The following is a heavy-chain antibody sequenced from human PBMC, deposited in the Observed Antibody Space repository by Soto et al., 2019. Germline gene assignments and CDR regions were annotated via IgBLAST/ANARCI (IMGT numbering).Heavy chain of an antibody. CDR3: AKVVSRFLSRGWFDP. J-gene: IGHJ5*02. CDR2: INPSGGST. V-gene: IGHV1-46*02. Sequence: GTSVKPCSEACGDRFNSSYRRWVQQSPEKGLEWMGIINPSGGSTSYAQKFQGRVTMTRDTSTSTVYMELSSLRSEDTAVYYCAKVVSRFLSRGWFDPWGQGTLVTVPQ. D-gene: IGHD3-3*01. CDR1: GDRFNSSY.